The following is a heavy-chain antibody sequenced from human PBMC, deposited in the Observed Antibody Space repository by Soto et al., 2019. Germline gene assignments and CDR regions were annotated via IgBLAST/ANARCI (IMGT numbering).Heavy chain of an antibody. J-gene: IGHJ3*01. Sequence: QVQLLESGGGVVQPGRSPRLSCAASGFTFSRFGMHWVRQAPGKGLEWVTVISYDGSKRYYVDSVKGRFTISRDNSKNTLDLQMNSLRAEDTAVYFCTKGRGYGDNLLADAIDFWGQGTMVTVSS. D-gene: IGHD4-17*01. CDR3: TKGRGYGDNLLADAIDF. V-gene: IGHV3-30*18. CDR1: GFTFSRFG. CDR2: ISYDGSKR.